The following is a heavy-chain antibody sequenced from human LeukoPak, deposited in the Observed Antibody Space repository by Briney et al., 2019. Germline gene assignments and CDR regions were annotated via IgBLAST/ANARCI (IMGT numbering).Heavy chain of an antibody. V-gene: IGHV3-23*01. CDR1: GFTFSSYA. Sequence: GGSLRLSCAASGFTFSSYAMSWVRQAPGKGLEWVSAISGSGGSTYCADSVKGRFTISRDNAKNSLYLQMNSLRAEDTAVYYCARGDYYDSSGPWGQGTLVTVSS. CDR2: ISGSGGST. D-gene: IGHD3-22*01. CDR3: ARGDYYDSSGP. J-gene: IGHJ5*02.